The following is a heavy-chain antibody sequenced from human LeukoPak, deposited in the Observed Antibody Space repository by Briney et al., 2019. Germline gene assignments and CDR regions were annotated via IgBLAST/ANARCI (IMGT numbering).Heavy chain of an antibody. J-gene: IGHJ4*02. Sequence: SETLSLTCSVSGGSISSYYWSWIRQPPGKGLEWIGYIYYSGSTYYNPFLKSRVTISVDTSKNQFSLRLSSVTAADTAVYYCARVTGYVVEDYFDYWGQGTLVTVSS. CDR2: IYYSGST. V-gene: IGHV4-59*01. CDR3: ARVTGYVVEDYFDY. CDR1: GGSISSYY. D-gene: IGHD2-15*01.